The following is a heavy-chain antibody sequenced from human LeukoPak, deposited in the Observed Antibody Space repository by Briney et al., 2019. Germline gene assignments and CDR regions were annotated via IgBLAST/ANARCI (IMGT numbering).Heavy chain of an antibody. CDR3: ARERNAFDI. CDR1: DFSFSRYA. CDR2: ISHDGSSK. V-gene: IGHV3-30-3*01. Sequence: GRPLRLSCAASDFSFSRYAMHWVRQAPGKGLQWVAVISHDGSSKYYADSVKGRFTISRDNSKNTLYLQMNRLTAEDTAVYHCARERNAFDIWGQGTMVIVSS. J-gene: IGHJ3*02.